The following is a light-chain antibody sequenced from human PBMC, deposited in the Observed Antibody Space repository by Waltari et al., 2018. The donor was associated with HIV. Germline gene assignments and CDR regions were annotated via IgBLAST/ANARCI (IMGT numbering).Light chain of an antibody. Sequence: QSALTQPASVSGSPGQSITLSCTGTSSDVGSYNLVSWYQQHPGKAPKLMIYAVSTRPSWVSNRFSGSKSGNTASLTISGLQAEDEADYYCCSYAGSSTYVFGTGTKVTVL. CDR1: SSDVGSYNL. J-gene: IGLJ1*01. CDR2: AVS. V-gene: IGLV2-23*02. CDR3: CSYAGSSTYV.